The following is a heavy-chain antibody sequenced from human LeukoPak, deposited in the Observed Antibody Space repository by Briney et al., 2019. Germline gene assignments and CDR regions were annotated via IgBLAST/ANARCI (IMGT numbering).Heavy chain of an antibody. D-gene: IGHD3-22*01. J-gene: IGHJ3*02. CDR1: GYIFTRYD. V-gene: IGHV1-8*01. CDR3: ATADSRGAFDI. Sequence: ASVKVSCKASGYIFTRYDINWVRQAPGQGLEWMGWMNPNTGNTGYAQKFQGRVTMTRNTPITTAYMELSSLRSEDTAVYFCATADSRGAFDIWGQGTMVTVSS. CDR2: MNPNTGNT.